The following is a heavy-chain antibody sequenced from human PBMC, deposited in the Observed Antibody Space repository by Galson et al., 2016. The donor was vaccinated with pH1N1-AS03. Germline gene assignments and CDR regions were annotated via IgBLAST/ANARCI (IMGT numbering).Heavy chain of an antibody. CDR2: VYYTGAT. D-gene: IGHD2-15*01. V-gene: IGHV4-61*08. Sequence: ETLSLTCTVSGASVSSGGDYYWSWIRQSPGKAPEWIGYVYYTGATNYSPSLRSRVTMSIDTSRNQFSLTLPSVTAADTAVYFCAREPVSCTRGRNCYSYSFDFWGPGTLVAVSS. J-gene: IGHJ4*02. CDR1: GASVSSGGDYY. CDR3: AREPVSCTRGRNCYSYSFDF.